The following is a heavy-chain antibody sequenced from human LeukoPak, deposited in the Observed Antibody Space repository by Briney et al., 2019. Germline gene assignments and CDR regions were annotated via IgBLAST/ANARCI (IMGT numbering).Heavy chain of an antibody. J-gene: IGHJ4*02. CDR1: GYTFTGYY. D-gene: IGHD3-10*01. CDR2: IHPRSGET. CDR3: ARDGEYGTGSYYRGCFDY. Sequence: ASVKVSCKASGYTFTGYYIHWVRQAPGQGLEWMGWIHPRSGETNYAYKFRGRVTMTRDTSTSTTYMDLGSLGSDDTAVYYCARDGEYGTGSYYRGCFDYWGQGTLVTVSS. V-gene: IGHV1-2*02.